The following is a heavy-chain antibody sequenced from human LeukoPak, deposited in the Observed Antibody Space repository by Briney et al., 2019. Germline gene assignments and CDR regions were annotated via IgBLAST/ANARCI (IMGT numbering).Heavy chain of an antibody. CDR1: GFTFSSYA. J-gene: IGHJ6*03. CDR2: ISFDGTDA. D-gene: IGHD3-10*01. V-gene: IGHV3-30*04. Sequence: PGGSLRLSCAASGFTFSSYAIHWVRQAPGKGLEWVAVISFDGTDAFYADSVKGRFTISRDNAKNSLYLQMNSLRAEDTAVYYCAREYGSGSYVYYYYYMDVWGKGTTVTISS. CDR3: AREYGSGSYVYYYYYMDV.